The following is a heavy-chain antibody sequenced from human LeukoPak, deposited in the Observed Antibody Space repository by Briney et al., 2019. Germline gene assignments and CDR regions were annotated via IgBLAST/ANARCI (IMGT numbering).Heavy chain of an antibody. J-gene: IGHJ4*02. CDR3: ARHRACSSTSCYTGLFDY. CDR1: GYSISSGYY. V-gene: IGHV4-38-2*01. D-gene: IGHD2-2*02. Sequence: PSETLSLTCAVSGYSISSGYYWGWIRQPPGKGLEWIGSIYHSGGTYYNPSLKSRVTISVDTSKNQFSLKLSSVTAADTAVYYCARHRACSSTSCYTGLFDYWGQGTLVTVSS. CDR2: IYHSGGT.